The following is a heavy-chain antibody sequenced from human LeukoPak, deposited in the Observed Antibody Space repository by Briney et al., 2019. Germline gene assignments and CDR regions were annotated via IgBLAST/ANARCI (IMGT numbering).Heavy chain of an antibody. CDR3: ARLGVVLAAPSPFDY. CDR1: GGSISSYY. CDR2: IYYSGST. D-gene: IGHD2-2*01. Sequence: PSETLSLTCTVSGGSISSYYWSWIRQPPGKGLEWIGYIYYSGSTNYNPSLKSRVTISVDTSKNQFSLKLSSVTAADTAVYYCARLGVVLAAPSPFDYWGQGTLVTVSS. V-gene: IGHV4-59*08. J-gene: IGHJ4*02.